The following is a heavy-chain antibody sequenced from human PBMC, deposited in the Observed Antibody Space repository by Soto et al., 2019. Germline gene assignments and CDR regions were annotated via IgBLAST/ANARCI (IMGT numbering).Heavy chain of an antibody. V-gene: IGHV3-21*02. Sequence: EVRLVESGGGLVLPGGSLRLSCVASGITYNNYTMNWVRQAPGKGLEWVASLSGRSSYIYYAESLSGRFTISRDNTNKSLLLKMNNLGAEDTAVYYWATTGWRISDYWGQGTLVTVSS. J-gene: IGHJ4*02. CDR3: ATTGWRISDY. CDR2: LSGRSSYI. CDR1: GITYNNYT.